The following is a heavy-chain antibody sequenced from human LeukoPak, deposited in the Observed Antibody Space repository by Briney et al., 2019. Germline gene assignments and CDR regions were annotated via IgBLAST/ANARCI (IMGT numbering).Heavy chain of an antibody. J-gene: IGHJ5*02. CDR2: INPSGGST. CDR1: GGTFSSYA. CDR3: ARVGGYNWFDP. V-gene: IGHV1-46*01. Sequence: GASVKVSCKASGGTFSSYAISWVRQAPGQGLEWMGIINPSGGSTSYAQKFQGRVTMTRDTSTSTVYMELSSLRSEDTAVYYCARVGGYNWFDPWGQGTLVTVSS. D-gene: IGHD3-16*01.